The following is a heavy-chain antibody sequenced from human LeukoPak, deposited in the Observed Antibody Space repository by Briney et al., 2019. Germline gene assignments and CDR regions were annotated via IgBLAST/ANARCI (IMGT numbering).Heavy chain of an antibody. V-gene: IGHV3-23*01. CDR3: AKGSGYYGSGSYCAY. Sequence: GGSLRLSCAASGFTFSSYAMSWVRQAPGKGLEWVSAISGSGGSTYYADSVKGRFTISRDNSKNPLYLQMNSLRAEDTAVYYCAKGSGYYGSGSYCAYWGQGTLVTVSS. J-gene: IGHJ4*02. CDR1: GFTFSSYA. D-gene: IGHD3-10*01. CDR2: ISGSGGST.